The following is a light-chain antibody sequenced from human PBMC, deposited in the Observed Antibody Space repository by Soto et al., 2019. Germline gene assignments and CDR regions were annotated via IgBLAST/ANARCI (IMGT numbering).Light chain of an antibody. CDR1: QSVSSY. CDR3: QQHTDWPLT. Sequence: EIVLTQSPATVSLSPGDRATLSCRASQSVSSYFAWYQQKPGQAPRLLIYDTSNRATGIPARFSGSGSGTDFTLTISSLELEDVAVYYCQQHTDWPLTFGQGTRVEIK. CDR2: DTS. J-gene: IGKJ1*01. V-gene: IGKV3-11*01.